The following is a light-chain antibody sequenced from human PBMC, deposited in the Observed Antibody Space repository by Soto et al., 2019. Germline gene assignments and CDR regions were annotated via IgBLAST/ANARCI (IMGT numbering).Light chain of an antibody. Sequence: THTPSTPPVARGTRSTLACKISMYVVSRKLAWYQQKPGQAPRLLIYGASTRATGTPARFSGSGSGTEFTLTITPLQPEDFVVYFCQQYDNWPPTFGQGTRLEIK. V-gene: IGKV3D-15*01. CDR1: MYVVSRK. J-gene: IGKJ5*01. CDR2: GAS. CDR3: QQYDNWPPT.